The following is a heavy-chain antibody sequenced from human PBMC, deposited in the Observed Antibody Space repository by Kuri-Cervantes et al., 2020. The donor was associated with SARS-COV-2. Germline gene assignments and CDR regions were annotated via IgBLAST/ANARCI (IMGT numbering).Heavy chain of an antibody. CDR3: AKDAGSGHFWSGYSGGNWFDP. V-gene: IGHV3-30*02. D-gene: IGHD3-3*02. CDR1: GFTFSSYG. Sequence: GESLKISCAASGFTFSSYGMHWVRQAPGKGLERVAFIRYDGSNKYYADSVKGRFTISRDNSKNTLYLQMNSLRAEDTAVYYCAKDAGSGHFWSGYSGGNWFDPWGQGTLVTVSS. J-gene: IGHJ5*02. CDR2: IRYDGSNK.